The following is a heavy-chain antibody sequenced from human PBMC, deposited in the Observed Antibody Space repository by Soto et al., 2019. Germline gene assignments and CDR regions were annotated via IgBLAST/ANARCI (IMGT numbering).Heavy chain of an antibody. D-gene: IGHD3-22*01. J-gene: IGHJ5*02. CDR1: GFTFSLYN. Sequence: GGSLRLSCAASGFTFSLYNMNWVRQAPGKGLEWVSSFSSSGTYIYYADSVKGRFTISRDNAKNSLFLQMNNLRAEDTAVYYCARGFRPGYDAGYTYFDPWGQGTLVTVSS. V-gene: IGHV3-21*01. CDR2: FSSSGTYI. CDR3: ARGFRPGYDAGYTYFDP.